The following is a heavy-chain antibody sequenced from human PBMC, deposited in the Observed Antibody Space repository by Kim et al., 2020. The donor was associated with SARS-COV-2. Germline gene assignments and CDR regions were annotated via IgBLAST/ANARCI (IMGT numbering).Heavy chain of an antibody. D-gene: IGHD2-8*02. J-gene: IGHJ3*01. CDR2: ISYSGVT. V-gene: IGHV4-30-4*01. Sequence: SETLSLTCTVSGDSISSDDYYWSWVRQPPGAGLEWIGYISYSGVTYFNPSLKSRLTISAGSSNNEFYLYLRSVTAADTAVYYCARGGRTSGGEDKFEFWG. CDR3: ARGGRTSGGEDKFEF. CDR1: GDSISSDDYY.